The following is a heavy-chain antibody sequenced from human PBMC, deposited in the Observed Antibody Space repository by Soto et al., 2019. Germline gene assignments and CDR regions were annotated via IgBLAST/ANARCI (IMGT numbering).Heavy chain of an antibody. CDR3: AKDPRYCTNGVCYIGKQGGFGY. J-gene: IGHJ4*02. Sequence: PGGSLRLSCAASGFTFSSYGMHWVRQAPGKGLEWVAVITCDGSNKYYADSVKGRFTISRDNSKNTLYLQMNSLRAEDTAVYYCAKDPRYCTNGVCYIGKQGGFGYWGQGTLVTVSS. V-gene: IGHV3-30*18. D-gene: IGHD2-8*01. CDR2: ITCDGSNK. CDR1: GFTFSSYG.